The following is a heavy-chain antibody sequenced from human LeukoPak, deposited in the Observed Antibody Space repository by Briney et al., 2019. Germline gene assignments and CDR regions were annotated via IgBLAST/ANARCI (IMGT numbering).Heavy chain of an antibody. CDR2: ISSSNNTI. V-gene: IGHV3-48*01. J-gene: IGHJ5*02. CDR1: GFPFSTYS. D-gene: IGHD2-15*01. CDR3: AKRGGCSGGSCYNWFDP. Sequence: GGSLRLSCAASGFPFSTYSMNWVRQAPGKGVEWVSYISSSNNTIYYADSVKGRFTISRDNAKNSLYLQMNSMRPEDTAVYYCAKRGGCSGGSCYNWFDPWGQGTLVTVSS.